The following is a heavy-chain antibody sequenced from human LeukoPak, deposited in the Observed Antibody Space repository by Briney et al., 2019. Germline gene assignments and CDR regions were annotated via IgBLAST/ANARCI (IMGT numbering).Heavy chain of an antibody. D-gene: IGHD3-16*02. CDR1: GFSFSNNW. Sequence: GGSLRLSCAASGFSFSNNWMSWVRQAPGKGLEWVSYISSSGSTIYYADSVKGRFTISRDNAKNSLYLQMNSLRAEDTAVYYCARVVYDYVWGSYRDYYFDYWGQGTLVTVSS. J-gene: IGHJ4*02. V-gene: IGHV3-11*01. CDR2: ISSSGSTI. CDR3: ARVVYDYVWGSYRDYYFDY.